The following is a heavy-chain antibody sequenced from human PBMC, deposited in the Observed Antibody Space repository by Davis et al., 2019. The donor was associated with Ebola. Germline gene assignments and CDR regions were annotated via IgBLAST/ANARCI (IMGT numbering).Heavy chain of an antibody. CDR1: GGSISSYY. Sequence: SETLSLTCTVSGGSISSYYWSCIRQPPGKGLEWIGYIYYSGSTNYNPSLKSRVTISVDTSKNQFSLKLSSVTAADTAVYYCARDTSYWGQGTLVTVSS. V-gene: IGHV4-59*01. CDR2: IYYSGST. D-gene: IGHD3-3*01. J-gene: IGHJ4*02. CDR3: ARDTSY.